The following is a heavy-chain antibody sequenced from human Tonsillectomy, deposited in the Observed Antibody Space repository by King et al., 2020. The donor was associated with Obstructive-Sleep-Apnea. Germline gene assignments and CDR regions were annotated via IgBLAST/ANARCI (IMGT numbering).Heavy chain of an antibody. V-gene: IGHV3-23*04. CDR3: AKDRSNFYGSGSYYGGPIDY. Sequence: EVQLVESGGGLVQPGGSLRLSCAVSGFTFSSYAMSWVRQAPGKGLEWCSTIIGSGGSTYYADSVKGRFTISRDNSKNTLYLQMNSLRAEDTAIYYCAKDRSNFYGSGSYYGGPIDYWGQGTLVTVSS. D-gene: IGHD3-10*01. CDR2: IIGSGGST. J-gene: IGHJ4*02. CDR1: GFTFSSYA.